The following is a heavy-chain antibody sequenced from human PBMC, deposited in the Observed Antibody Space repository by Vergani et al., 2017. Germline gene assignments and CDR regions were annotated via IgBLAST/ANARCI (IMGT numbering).Heavy chain of an antibody. CDR2: IYHSGST. Sequence: QLQLQESGSGLVKPSQTLSLTCAVSGGSISSGGYSWSWIRQPPGKGLEWIGYIYHSGSTYYNPSLKSRVTISVDRSKNQFSLKLSSVTAADTAVYYCARGSGSYYEAWESAFDIWGQGTMVTVSS. D-gene: IGHD1-26*01. J-gene: IGHJ3*02. V-gene: IGHV4-30-2*01. CDR3: ARGSGSYYEAWESAFDI. CDR1: GGSISSGGYS.